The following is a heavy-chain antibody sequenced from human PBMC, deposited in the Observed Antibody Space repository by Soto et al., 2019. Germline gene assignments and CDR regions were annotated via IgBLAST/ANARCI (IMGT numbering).Heavy chain of an antibody. J-gene: IGHJ5*02. CDR1: GGSVSSGSYY. Sequence: SETLSLTCTVSGGSVSSGSYYWSWIRQPPGKGLEWIGYIYYSGSTNYNPSLKSRVTISVDTSKNQFSLKLSSVTAADTAVYYCARGYYYDSSGYYATECWFDPWGQGTLVTVSS. CDR3: ARGYYYDSSGYYATECWFDP. V-gene: IGHV4-61*01. D-gene: IGHD3-22*01. CDR2: IYYSGST.